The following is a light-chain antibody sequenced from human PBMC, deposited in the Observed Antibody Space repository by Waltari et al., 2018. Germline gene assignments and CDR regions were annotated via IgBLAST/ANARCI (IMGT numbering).Light chain of an antibody. Sequence: VLTQSPDTLSLAPGESATLFCRAGQSLTTRFLAWYQQKPGQAPRLLIYGASSRAAGIPNRFSGSGSGTDFTLTIDRVEPDDVAVYYCQQYGSSIMYTFGQGTKLEIK. V-gene: IGKV3-20*01. J-gene: IGKJ2*01. CDR2: GAS. CDR3: QQYGSSIMYT. CDR1: QSLTTRF.